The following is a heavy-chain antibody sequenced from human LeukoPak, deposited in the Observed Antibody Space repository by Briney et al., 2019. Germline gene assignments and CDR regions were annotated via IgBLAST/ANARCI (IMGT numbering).Heavy chain of an antibody. CDR3: ARATGTDSEDY. CDR1: GFTFSSYS. Sequence: PGGSLRLSCAASGFTFSSYSMNWVRQAPGKGLEWVSYISGSSSTIYYADSVKGRFTISRDNAKNSLYLQMNSLRAEDTAVYYCARATGTDSEDYWGQGTLVTVSS. D-gene: IGHD2-8*02. J-gene: IGHJ4*02. CDR2: ISGSSSTI. V-gene: IGHV3-48*01.